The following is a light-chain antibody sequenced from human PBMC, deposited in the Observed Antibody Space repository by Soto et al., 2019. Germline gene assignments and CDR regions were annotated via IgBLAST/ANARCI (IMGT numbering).Light chain of an antibody. J-gene: IGKJ3*01. CDR3: QQYNNWPPYVFT. CDR2: GAS. V-gene: IGKV3-15*01. Sequence: EIVMTQSPATLSVSPGERASLCCRASQSVSSNLAWYQQKPGQAPRLLIYGASTRATGIPARFSGSGSGTEFTLTISSLQSEDFAVYYCQQYNNWPPYVFTFGPGTKVDIK. CDR1: QSVSSN.